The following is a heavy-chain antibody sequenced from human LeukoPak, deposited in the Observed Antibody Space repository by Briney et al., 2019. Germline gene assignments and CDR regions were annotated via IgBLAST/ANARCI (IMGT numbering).Heavy chain of an antibody. V-gene: IGHV3-15*01. CDR3: TTVWNCGGDCSDAFDI. D-gene: IGHD2-21*02. CDR1: RFTFSNAW. CDR2: IKSKTDGGTT. Sequence: GGSLRLSCAASRFTFSNAWMSWVRQAPGKGLEWVGRIKSKTDGGTTDYAAPVKGRFTISRDDSKNTLYLQMNSLKTEDTAVYYCTTVWNCGGDCSDAFDIWGQGTMVTVSS. J-gene: IGHJ3*02.